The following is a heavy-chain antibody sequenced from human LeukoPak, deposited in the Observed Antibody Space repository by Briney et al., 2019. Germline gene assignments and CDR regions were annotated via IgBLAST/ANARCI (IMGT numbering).Heavy chain of an antibody. CDR2: INPNSGGT. CDR1: GYTFTGYY. V-gene: IGHV1-2*02. Sequence: ASVKVFCKASGYTFTGYYMHWVRQAPGQGLEWVGWINPNSGGTNYAQKFQGRVTMTRDTSISTAYMELTRLISDDTAVYYSARAAGYSGYHWGQGTLVTVSS. J-gene: IGHJ5*02. CDR3: ARAAGYSGYH. D-gene: IGHD5-12*01.